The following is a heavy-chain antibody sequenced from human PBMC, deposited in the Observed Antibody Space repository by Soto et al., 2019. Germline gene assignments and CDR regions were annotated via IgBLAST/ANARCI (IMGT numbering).Heavy chain of an antibody. D-gene: IGHD3-10*01. CDR1: GFTFSSYW. CDR3: ARDEGITMVRGVIKRFDY. J-gene: IGHJ4*02. Sequence: EVQLVESGGGLVQPGGSLRLSCAASGFTFSSYWMHWVRQAPGQGLVWVSRINSDGSSTSYADSVKGRFTISRDNAKNTLYLQMNSLSAEDTAVYYCARDEGITMVRGVIKRFDYWGQGTLVTVSS. CDR2: INSDGSST. V-gene: IGHV3-74*01.